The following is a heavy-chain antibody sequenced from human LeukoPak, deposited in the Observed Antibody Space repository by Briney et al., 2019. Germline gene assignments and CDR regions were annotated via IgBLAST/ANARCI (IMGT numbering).Heavy chain of an antibody. D-gene: IGHD3-9*01. V-gene: IGHV3-48*01. Sequence: GGSLRLSCAASGFTFSSYSMNWVRQAPGKGLEWVSYISSSSSTIYYADSVKGRFTISRDNSKNTLYLQMNSLRAEDTAVYYCAKSHRYFDWLSGGDYWGQGTLVTVSS. J-gene: IGHJ4*02. CDR1: GFTFSSYS. CDR2: ISSSSSTI. CDR3: AKSHRYFDWLSGGDY.